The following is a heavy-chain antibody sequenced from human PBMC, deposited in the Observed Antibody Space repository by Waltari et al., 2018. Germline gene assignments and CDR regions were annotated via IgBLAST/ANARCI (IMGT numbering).Heavy chain of an antibody. CDR2: IYYSGST. CDR3: ARARGSSSHYYYYGMDV. V-gene: IGHV4-59*01. Sequence: QVQLQESGPGLVKPSETLSLTCTVSGGSISSYYWSWIRQPPGKGLEWIGYIYYSGSTNYNPSLKSRVTISVDTSKNQFSLKLISVTAADTAVYYCARARGSSSHYYYYGMDVWGQGTTVTVSS. CDR1: GGSISSYY. J-gene: IGHJ6*02. D-gene: IGHD6-13*01.